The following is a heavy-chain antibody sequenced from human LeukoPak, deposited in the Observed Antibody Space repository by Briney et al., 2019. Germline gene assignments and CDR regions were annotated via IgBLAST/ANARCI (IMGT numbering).Heavy chain of an antibody. V-gene: IGHV3-49*04. Sequence: GGSLRLSCTTSGFTFSDYAVSWVRQAPGKGLEWICFIRNKANGGTTEYAASVKGRFTISRDDSKTIAHLQMSSLKTEDTAVYYCSRFYSSGWASGAFDIWGQGTMVTVSS. CDR3: SRFYSSGWASGAFDI. CDR2: IRNKANGGTT. CDR1: GFTFSDYA. D-gene: IGHD3-22*01. J-gene: IGHJ3*02.